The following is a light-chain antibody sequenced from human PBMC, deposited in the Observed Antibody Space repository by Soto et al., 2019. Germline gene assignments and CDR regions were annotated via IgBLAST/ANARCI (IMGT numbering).Light chain of an antibody. J-gene: IGKJ4*01. CDR3: QQYNYWPPLT. CDR1: QSISSY. V-gene: IGKV1-39*01. CDR2: AAS. Sequence: DIQMTQSPSSLSASVGDRVTITCRASQSISSYLNWYQQKPGKAPKLLIYAASSLQSGVPSRFSGSGSGTDFTLTISSLQPEDFATYYCQQYNYWPPLTVGGGTKVDIK.